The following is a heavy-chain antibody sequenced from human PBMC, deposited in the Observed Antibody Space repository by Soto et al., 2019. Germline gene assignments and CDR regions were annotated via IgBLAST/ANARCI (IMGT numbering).Heavy chain of an antibody. D-gene: IGHD3-10*01. CDR1: GGTVSSYA. Sequence: QVQLVQSGAEVKKPGSSVKVSCKASGGTVSSYAISWVRQAPGQGLEWMGGIIPIFGTADYAQKFQGRVPITAXXXTXXAYMELSSLRSEDTAVYYCARSGARPGDYYYGMDVWGQGTTVTVSS. J-gene: IGHJ6*02. CDR2: IIPIFGTA. V-gene: IGHV1-69*12. CDR3: ARSGARPGDYYYGMDV.